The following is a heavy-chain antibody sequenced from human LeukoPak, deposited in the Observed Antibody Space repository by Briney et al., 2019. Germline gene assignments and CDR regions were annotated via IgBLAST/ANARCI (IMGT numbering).Heavy chain of an antibody. D-gene: IGHD2-21*01. Sequence: PSETLSLTCTVSGGSVSSGSYYWSWIRQPPGKGLEWIGHIYYSGSTYYNPSLKSRVTISVDTSKNQFSLKLSSVTAADTAVYYCARDGGEYYYGMDVWGQGTTVTVSS. V-gene: IGHV4-30-4*08. CDR3: ARDGGEYYYGMDV. CDR2: IYYSGST. J-gene: IGHJ6*02. CDR1: GGSVSSGSYY.